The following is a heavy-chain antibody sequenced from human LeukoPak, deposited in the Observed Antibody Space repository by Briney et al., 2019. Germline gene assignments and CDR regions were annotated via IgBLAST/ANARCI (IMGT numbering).Heavy chain of an antibody. Sequence: GGSLRLSCAASGFTFSSYWMHWVRQTPGKGLVWVSRINTDGSSTYYADSVKGRFTISRDNSKNTLYLQMNSLRAEDTAVYYCASPYSSSWYYFDYWGQGTLVTVSS. CDR2: INTDGSST. J-gene: IGHJ4*02. D-gene: IGHD6-13*01. CDR1: GFTFSSYW. CDR3: ASPYSSSWYYFDY. V-gene: IGHV3-74*01.